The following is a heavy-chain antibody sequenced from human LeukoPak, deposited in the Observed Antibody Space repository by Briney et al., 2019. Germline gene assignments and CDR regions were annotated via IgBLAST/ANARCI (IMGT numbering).Heavy chain of an antibody. D-gene: IGHD5-18*01. CDR1: GFTFSDPY. CDR2: ISGSGTDI. J-gene: IGHJ4*02. V-gene: IGHV3-11*04. CDR3: ARTARHLDY. Sequence: PGGSLRLSCEASGFTFSDPYMSWIRQAPGKGLECLSYISGSGTDINYADSVRGRFTISRDNAKNLLYLQMNDLRVEDTAVYYCARTARHLDYWGQGTLVTVSS.